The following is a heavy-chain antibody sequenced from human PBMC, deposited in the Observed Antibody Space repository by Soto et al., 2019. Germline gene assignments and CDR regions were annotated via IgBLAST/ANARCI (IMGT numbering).Heavy chain of an antibody. CDR2: ISAYNDYT. Sequence: QVQLVQSGAEVKKPGSSVKVSCKASGYTFISYGISWVRQAPGQGLEWMGWISAYNDYTNYAQQLQGRVTMTTDTSPXXPXPXPGSRDSDDTAAYYCAREVYYSGSGCYSPPRYSGMDVWGQGTTVTVPS. CDR1: GYTFISYG. J-gene: IGHJ6*02. D-gene: IGHD3-10*01. CDR3: AREVYYSGSGCYSPPRYSGMDV. V-gene: IGHV1-18*01.